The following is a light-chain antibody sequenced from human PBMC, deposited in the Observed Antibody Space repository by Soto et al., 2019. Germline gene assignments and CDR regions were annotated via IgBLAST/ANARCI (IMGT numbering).Light chain of an antibody. CDR2: TND. V-gene: IGLV1-47*02. J-gene: IGLJ3*02. CDR1: SSNIGRNP. Sequence: QSVLTQPPSASGTPGQRVTISCSGSSSNIGRNPVYWYQQVPGTAPKLLFYTNDQRPSGVPDRFSASKSGTSASLAISGLRSEDEADYYCAAWDDSLSGPVFGGGTKLTVL. CDR3: AAWDDSLSGPV.